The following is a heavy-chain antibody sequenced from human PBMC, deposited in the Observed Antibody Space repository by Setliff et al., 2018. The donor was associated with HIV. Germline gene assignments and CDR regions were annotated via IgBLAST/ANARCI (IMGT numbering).Heavy chain of an antibody. CDR3: ARVGNNRLQFFDH. D-gene: IGHD5-12*01. J-gene: IGHJ4*02. Sequence: ASVKVSCKTSGYTFKSYDINWVRQAPGQRPVWMARINAGNGNREYSPKFQGRVTITAGTSASTMYMELSSLRSEDTAVYYCARVGNNRLQFFDHWGQGTLVTVSS. CDR2: INAGNGNR. V-gene: IGHV1-3*01. CDR1: GYTFKSYD.